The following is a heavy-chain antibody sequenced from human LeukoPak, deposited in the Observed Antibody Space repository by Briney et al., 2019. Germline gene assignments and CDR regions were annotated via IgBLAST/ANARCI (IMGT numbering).Heavy chain of an antibody. J-gene: IGHJ4*02. Sequence: PGGSLKLSCAASGFTFTTYRMHWVRQAPGKGLEYVSGISSDGGSTYYANSVTGRFTISRDNSKNTLYLQMGSLRGEGMAVYSCAREEVELWSGFGYWGQGTLVTVSS. CDR1: GFTFTTYR. D-gene: IGHD5-18*01. V-gene: IGHV3-64*01. CDR3: AREEVELWSGFGY. CDR2: ISSDGGST.